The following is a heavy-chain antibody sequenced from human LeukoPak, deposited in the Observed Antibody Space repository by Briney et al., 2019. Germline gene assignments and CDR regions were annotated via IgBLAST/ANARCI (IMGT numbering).Heavy chain of an antibody. CDR3: AKLHCSSTSCYTFVDY. J-gene: IGHJ4*02. CDR1: GFTFDDYA. D-gene: IGHD2-2*02. Sequence: PGRSLRLSCAASGFTFDDYAMHWVRQAPGKGLEWVSGISWNSGSIGYADSVKGRFTISRDNAKNSLYLQMNSLRAEDTAVYYCAKLHCSSTSCYTFVDYWGQGTLVTVSS. V-gene: IGHV3-9*01. CDR2: ISWNSGSI.